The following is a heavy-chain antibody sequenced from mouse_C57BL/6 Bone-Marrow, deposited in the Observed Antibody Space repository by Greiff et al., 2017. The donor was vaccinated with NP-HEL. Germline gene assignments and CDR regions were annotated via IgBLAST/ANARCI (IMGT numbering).Heavy chain of an antibody. Sequence: DVMLVESGEGLVKPGGSLKLSCAASGFTFSSYAMSWVRQTPEKRLEWVAYISSGGDYIYYADTVKGRFTISRDNARNTLYLQMSSLKSEDTAMYYCTRELYYGSSFWFAYWGQGTLVTVSA. CDR1: GFTFSSYA. CDR3: TRELYYGSSFWFAY. D-gene: IGHD1-1*01. J-gene: IGHJ3*01. V-gene: IGHV5-9-1*02. CDR2: ISSGGDYI.